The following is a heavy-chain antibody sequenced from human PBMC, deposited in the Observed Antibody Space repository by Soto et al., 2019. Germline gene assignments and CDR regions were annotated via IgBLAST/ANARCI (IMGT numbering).Heavy chain of an antibody. Sequence: EVQLVESGGGLVQPGGSLRLSCAASGFTFSSYSMNWVRQAPGKGLEWVSYISSSSSTIYYADSVKGRFTISRDNAKNSLYLQMNSLSAEATAVYYCARHPERIAEIGWFDPWGQGTLVTVSS. J-gene: IGHJ5*02. CDR3: ARHPERIAEIGWFDP. V-gene: IGHV3-48*01. D-gene: IGHD6-13*01. CDR2: ISSSSSTI. CDR1: GFTFSSYS.